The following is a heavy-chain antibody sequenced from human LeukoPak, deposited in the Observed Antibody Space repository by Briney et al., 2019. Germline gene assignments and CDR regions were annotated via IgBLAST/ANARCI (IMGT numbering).Heavy chain of an antibody. J-gene: IGHJ6*03. CDR3: ARALAWGGSSYSYYYMDV. CDR2: INPNSGNA. CDR1: GYTFSDYD. Sequence: GASVKVSCKASGYTFSDYDINWVRQATGQGLEWMGWINPNSGNAGYAQKFQGRVTMTRNTSISKAYMELSSLRSEDTAVYYCARALAWGGSSYSYYYMDVWDKGTTVTVSS. V-gene: IGHV1-8*01. D-gene: IGHD1-26*01.